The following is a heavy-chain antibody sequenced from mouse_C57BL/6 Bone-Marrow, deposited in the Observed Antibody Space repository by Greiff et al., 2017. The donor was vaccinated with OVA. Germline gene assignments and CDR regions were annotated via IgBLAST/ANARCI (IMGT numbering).Heavy chain of an antibody. CDR3: ARWGDYGLYYAMDY. CDR2: IDPTSGGT. D-gene: IGHD2-4*01. V-gene: IGHV1-72*01. Sequence: VQLQQPGAELVKPGASVKLSCKASGYTFTSYWMHWVKQRPGRGLEWIGRIDPTSGGTQYNEKFKSKATLTVDKPSSTAYMPLSSLTSEDSAVYYCARWGDYGLYYAMDYWGQGTSVTVSS. CDR1: GYTFTSYW. J-gene: IGHJ4*01.